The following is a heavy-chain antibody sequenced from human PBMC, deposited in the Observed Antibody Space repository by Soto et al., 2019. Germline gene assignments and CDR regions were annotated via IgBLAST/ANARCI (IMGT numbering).Heavy chain of an antibody. CDR1: GGSISSPNW. D-gene: IGHD1-26*01. CDR2: IFHTGRT. J-gene: IGHJ4*02. Sequence: SETLSLTCAVSGGSISSPNWWIWVRQTPGKGLEWIGEIFHTGRTNYNPSLKSRVTILLDKSKNHFSLSLASVTAADTAVYYCARVLRSSAAYHPDSWGQGTRVTVSS. CDR3: ARVLRSSAAYHPDS. V-gene: IGHV4-4*02.